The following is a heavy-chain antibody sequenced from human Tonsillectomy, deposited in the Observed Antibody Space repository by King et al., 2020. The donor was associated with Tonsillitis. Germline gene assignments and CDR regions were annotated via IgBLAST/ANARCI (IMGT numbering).Heavy chain of an antibody. J-gene: IGHJ4*02. CDR3: VNGRD. V-gene: IGHV3-9*01. CDR2: LSSDSGNV. CDR1: GFAFSDNA. D-gene: IGHD3-10*01. Sequence: DVQLVESGGGLVKPGRSLRLSCAASGFAFSDNAMHWIRQVPGKGLEWVSGLSSDSGNVAYVDSVRGRLTISRDNAKNSLFLQMNSLVPDDTALYYCVNGRDWGQGTLVTVSS.